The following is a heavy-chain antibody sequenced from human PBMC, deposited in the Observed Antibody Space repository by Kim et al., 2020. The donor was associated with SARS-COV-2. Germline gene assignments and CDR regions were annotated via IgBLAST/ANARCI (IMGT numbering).Heavy chain of an antibody. D-gene: IGHD6-19*01. Sequence: YAGYVKGRFTISRDNSKNTLYLQMNSLRAEDTAVYYCAKYSRWSSGDFDYWGQGTLVTVSS. V-gene: IGHV3-30*02. CDR3: AKYSRWSSGDFDY. J-gene: IGHJ4*02.